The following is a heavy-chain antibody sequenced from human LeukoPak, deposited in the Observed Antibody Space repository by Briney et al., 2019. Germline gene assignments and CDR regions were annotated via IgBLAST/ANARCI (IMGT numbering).Heavy chain of an antibody. D-gene: IGHD1-1*01. Sequence: GGSLRLSCAASGFTVRSKYMSWVPQAPGMGLEWVSVIYTVGNTYYEDSVKGRFTISRDKSKNTVYLQMNSLRAEDTAVYYCAKGNYYYYNYMDVWGRGTTVTVSS. J-gene: IGHJ6*03. CDR2: IYTVGNT. CDR1: GFTVRSKY. V-gene: IGHV3-53*01. CDR3: AKGNYYYYNYMDV.